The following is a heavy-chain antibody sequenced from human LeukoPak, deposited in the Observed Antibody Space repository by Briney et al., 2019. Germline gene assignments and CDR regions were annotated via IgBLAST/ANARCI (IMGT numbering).Heavy chain of an antibody. V-gene: IGHV3-23*01. D-gene: IGHD3-16*02. CDR3: ARDMELST. CDR2: ISFSGANS. Sequence: QPGGSLRLSCSASGFTFRDSAMTWVRQAPGKGLEWVSLISFSGANSYYPDSVKGRFSVSRDNSKDTLYLQLSGLRADDTAIYYCARDMELSTWGPGTMVTVSS. CDR1: GFTFRDSA. J-gene: IGHJ3*01.